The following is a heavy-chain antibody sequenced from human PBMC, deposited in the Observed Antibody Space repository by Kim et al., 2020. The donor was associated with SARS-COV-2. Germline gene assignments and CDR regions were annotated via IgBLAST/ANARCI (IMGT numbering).Heavy chain of an antibody. CDR2: ISGSGGST. J-gene: IGHJ6*02. CDR3: AKFRGSFRPHNYYYYGMDV. Sequence: GALRLSCAASGFTFSSYAMSWVRQAPGKGLEWVSAISGSGGSTYYADSVKGRFTISRDNSKNTLYLQMNSLRAEDTAVYYCAKFRGSFRPHNYYYYGMDVWGQGTTVTVSS. V-gene: IGHV3-23*01. D-gene: IGHD5-12*01. CDR1: GFTFSSYA.